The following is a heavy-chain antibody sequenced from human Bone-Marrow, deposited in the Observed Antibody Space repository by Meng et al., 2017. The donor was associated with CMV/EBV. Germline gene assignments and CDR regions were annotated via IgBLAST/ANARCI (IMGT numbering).Heavy chain of an antibody. J-gene: IGHJ4*02. D-gene: IGHD3-10*01. V-gene: IGHV3-30*19. Sequence: GGSLRLSCAASGFTFSSYGMHWVRQAPGKGLEWVTVISYDGSNKYYADSVKGRFTISRDNSKNTLYLQMNSLRTEDTAVYYCARAPGSHIDYWGQGTLVTVSS. CDR3: ARAPGSHIDY. CDR1: GFTFSSYG. CDR2: ISYDGSNK.